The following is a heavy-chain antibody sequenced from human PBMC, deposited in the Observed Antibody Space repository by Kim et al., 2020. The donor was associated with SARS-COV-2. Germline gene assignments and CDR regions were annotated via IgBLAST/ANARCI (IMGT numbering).Heavy chain of an antibody. CDR3: ARVSEYSSGWYESGWFDP. V-gene: IGHV1-18*01. CDR2: ISAYNGNT. J-gene: IGHJ5*02. CDR1: GYTFTSYG. D-gene: IGHD6-19*01. Sequence: ASVKVSCKASGYTFTSYGISWVRQAPGQGLEWMGWISAYNGNTNYAQKLQGRVTMTTDTSTSTAYMELRSLRSDDTAVYYCARVSEYSSGWYESGWFDPWGQGTLVTVSS.